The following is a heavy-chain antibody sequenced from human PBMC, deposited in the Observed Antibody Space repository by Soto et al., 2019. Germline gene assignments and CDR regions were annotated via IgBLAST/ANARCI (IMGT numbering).Heavy chain of an antibody. Sequence: SETLSLTCTVSGGSISSSSYYWGWIRQPPGKGLEWIGSIYYSGSTYYNPSLKSRVTISVDTSKNQFSLKLSSVTAADTAVYYCARITGRHLDYWGQGILVTVSS. V-gene: IGHV4-39*01. CDR3: ARITGRHLDY. CDR2: IYYSGST. J-gene: IGHJ4*02. CDR1: GGSISSSSYY. D-gene: IGHD1-20*01.